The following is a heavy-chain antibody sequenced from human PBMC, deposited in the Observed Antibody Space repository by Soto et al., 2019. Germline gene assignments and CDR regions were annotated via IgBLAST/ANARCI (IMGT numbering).Heavy chain of an antibody. Sequence: QLQLQESGPGLVKPSETLSLTCTVSGGSISSSSYYWGWIRQPPGKGLEWIGSIYYSGSTYYNPSLKSRVTISVDTSKNQFSLKLSSVTAADTAVYYCARHLSSLEGSATRTTYGMDAWGQGTTVTVSS. CDR1: GGSISSSSYY. CDR3: ARHLSSLEGSATRTTYGMDA. V-gene: IGHV4-39*01. D-gene: IGHD4-17*01. J-gene: IGHJ6*02. CDR2: IYYSGST.